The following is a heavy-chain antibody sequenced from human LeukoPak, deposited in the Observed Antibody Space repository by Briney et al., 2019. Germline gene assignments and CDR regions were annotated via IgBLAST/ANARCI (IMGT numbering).Heavy chain of an antibody. CDR3: ARDLHGYSWDTNWFDP. J-gene: IGHJ5*02. V-gene: IGHV3-7*01. Sequence: GGSLRLSCAASGFTLSSYWMSWVRQAPGKGLEWVANIKQDGSEKYYVDSVKGRFTISRDNAKNSLYLQMNSLRAEDTAVYYCARDLHGYSWDTNWFDPWGQGTLVTVSS. CDR1: GFTLSSYW. CDR2: IKQDGSEK. D-gene: IGHD5-18*01.